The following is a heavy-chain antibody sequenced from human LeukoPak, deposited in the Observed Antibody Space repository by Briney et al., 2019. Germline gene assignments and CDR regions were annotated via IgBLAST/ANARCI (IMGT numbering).Heavy chain of an antibody. CDR3: ARDLGDIVGATHEDY. CDR1: GFTFSDYY. CDR2: ISSSSSTI. D-gene: IGHD1-26*01. J-gene: IGHJ4*02. V-gene: IGHV3-11*04. Sequence: PGGSLRLSCAASGFTFSDYYMSWIRQAPGKGLEWVSYISSSSSTIYYADSVKGRFTISRDNAKNSLYLQMNSLRAEDTAVYYCARDLGDIVGATHEDYWGQGTLVTVSS.